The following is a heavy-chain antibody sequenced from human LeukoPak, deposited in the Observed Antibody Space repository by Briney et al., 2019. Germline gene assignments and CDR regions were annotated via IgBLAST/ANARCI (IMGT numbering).Heavy chain of an antibody. Sequence: ASVKVSCKASGYTFTSYAMNWVRQTPGQGLEWMGWINTNTGNPTYAQGFTGRFVFSLDTSVSTAYLQISSLKAEDTAVYYCARDPKPKHYDILTGYYKRDYYYYYMDVWGKGTTVTVSS. V-gene: IGHV7-4-1*02. D-gene: IGHD3-9*01. J-gene: IGHJ6*03. CDR2: INTNTGNP. CDR3: ARDPKPKHYDILTGYYKRDYYYYYMDV. CDR1: GYTFTSYA.